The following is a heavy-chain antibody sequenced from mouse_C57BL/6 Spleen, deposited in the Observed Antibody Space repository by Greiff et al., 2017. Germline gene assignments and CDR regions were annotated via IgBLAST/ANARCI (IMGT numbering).Heavy chain of an antibody. J-gene: IGHJ4*01. V-gene: IGHV1-52*01. D-gene: IGHD3-2*02. CDR2: IDPSDSET. CDR1: GYTFTSYW. CDR3: ERTAQAYYAMDY. Sequence: QQSCKASGYTFTSYWMHWVKQRPIQRLARFGNIDPSDSETHYNQKFKDKATLTVDKSSSTAYMQLISRTSEDYAVYYGERTAQAYYAMDYWGQGTSVTVSS.